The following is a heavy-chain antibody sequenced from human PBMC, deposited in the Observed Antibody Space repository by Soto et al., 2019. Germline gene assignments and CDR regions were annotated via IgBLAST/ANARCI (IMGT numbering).Heavy chain of an antibody. V-gene: IGHV4-59*01. Sequence: PSETLSLTCTVSGGSISSYYWSWVRQPPGKGLEWIGYIYYSGTHSYNPSLKSRPTISLDTSKNQFSLELNSVTAADTAVYFCARVQMATLYFDYWGQGTLVTVSS. CDR1: GGSISSYY. CDR2: IYYSGTH. D-gene: IGHD5-12*01. J-gene: IGHJ4*02. CDR3: ARVQMATLYFDY.